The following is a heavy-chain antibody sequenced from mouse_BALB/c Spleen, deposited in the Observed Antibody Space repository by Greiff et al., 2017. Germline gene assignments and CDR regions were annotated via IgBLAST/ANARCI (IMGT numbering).Heavy chain of an antibody. CDR2: IWSGGST. V-gene: IGHV2-4-1*01. Sequence: VQLQQSGPGLVQPSQSLSITCTVSGFSLTSYGVHWVRQSPGKGLEWLGVIWSGGSTDYNAAFISRLSISKDNSKSQVFFKMNSLQADDTAIYYCASPSYDYLFAYWGQGTLVTVSA. CDR1: GFSLTSYG. CDR3: ASPSYDYLFAY. J-gene: IGHJ3*01. D-gene: IGHD2-4*01.